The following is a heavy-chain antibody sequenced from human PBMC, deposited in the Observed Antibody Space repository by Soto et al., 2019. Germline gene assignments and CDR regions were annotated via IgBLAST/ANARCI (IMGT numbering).Heavy chain of an antibody. CDR3: TRSIGSGGVIGGFDY. D-gene: IGHD3-16*02. V-gene: IGHV1-69*01. CDR1: GGTFNTYA. J-gene: IGHJ4*02. Sequence: QVQLVQSETEVKKPGSAVKVSCKAFGGTFNTYAMNWVRQAPGQGLEWMGGIIPMFDTPRYAQKFQGRVTITVDESTTTAYMELSSLRSDDTAVYYCTRSIGSGGVIGGFDYWGQGTLVTVSS. CDR2: IIPMFDTP.